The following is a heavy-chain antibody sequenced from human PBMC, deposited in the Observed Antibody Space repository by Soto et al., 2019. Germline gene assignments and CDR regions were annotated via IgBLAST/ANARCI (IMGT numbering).Heavy chain of an antibody. V-gene: IGHV3-7*01. J-gene: IGHJ6*02. D-gene: IGHD1-1*01. CDR3: ARGIAGTTPYYYYGMDV. Sequence: WSLRLSCAASGFTFSSYWMSWVRQAPGKGLVWVANIKQDGSEKYYVDSVKGRFTISRDNAKNSLYLQMNSLRAEDTAVYYCARGIAGTTPYYYYGMDVWGQGTTVTVSS. CDR1: GFTFSSYW. CDR2: IKQDGSEK.